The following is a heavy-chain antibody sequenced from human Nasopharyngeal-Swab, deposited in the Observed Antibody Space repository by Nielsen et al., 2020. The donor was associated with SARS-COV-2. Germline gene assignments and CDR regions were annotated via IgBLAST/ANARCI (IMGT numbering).Heavy chain of an antibody. CDR1: GGSVSSGSYY. D-gene: IGHD3-10*01. CDR3: ARDHYGSGSPSMDV. CDR2: IYYSGST. V-gene: IGHV4-61*01. Sequence: SETLSLTCTVSGGSVSSGSYYWSWIRQPPGKGLEWIGYIYYSGSTNYNPSLKSRVTISVDTSKNQFSLKLSSVTAADTAVYYCARDHYGSGSPSMDVWCQGTTVTVSS. J-gene: IGHJ6*02.